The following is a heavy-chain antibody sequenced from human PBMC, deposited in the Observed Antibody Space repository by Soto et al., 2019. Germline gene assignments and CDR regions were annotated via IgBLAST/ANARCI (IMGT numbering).Heavy chain of an antibody. CDR2: ISYGGSNK. V-gene: IGHV3-30*04. D-gene: IGHD2-2*01. J-gene: IGHJ4*02. CDR3: AREGYCSSTSCSFDY. CDR1: GFTFSSYA. Sequence: GGSLRLSCAASGFTFSSYAMHWVRQAPGKGLEWVAVISYGGSNKSYEDSVKGRFTISRDNSKNTLYLQMNSLRAEDTAVYYCAREGYCSSTSCSFDYWGQGTLVTVSS.